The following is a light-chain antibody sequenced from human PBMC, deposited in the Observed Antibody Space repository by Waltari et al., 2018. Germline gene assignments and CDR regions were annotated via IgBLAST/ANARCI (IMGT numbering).Light chain of an antibody. V-gene: IGLV2-8*01. CDR2: EVS. CDR1: SSDVGGYNY. CDR3: SSYAGNNVV. J-gene: IGLJ2*01. Sequence: QSALTQPPSASGSPGQSVTISCTGTSSDVGGYNYVSWYQQHPGQAPKFLIYEVSKRPPGVPDRFSGSKSGNTASLTVSGLQAGDEADYYCSSYAGNNVVFGGGTKLTVL.